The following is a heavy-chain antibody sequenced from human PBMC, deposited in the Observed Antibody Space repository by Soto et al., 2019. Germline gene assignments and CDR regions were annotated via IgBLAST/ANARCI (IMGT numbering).Heavy chain of an antibody. D-gene: IGHD2-15*01. CDR2: IYYSGST. CDR1: GGSISSGDYY. CDR3: ARNPDCSGGSCYPMFEYYFDY. V-gene: IGHV4-30-4*01. Sequence: LLQASETLSLTCTVSGGSISSGDYYWSWIRQPPGKGLEWIGYIYYSGSTYYNPSLKSRVTISVDTSKNQFSLKLSSVTAADTAVYYCARNPDCSGGSCYPMFEYYFDYWGQGTLVTVSS. J-gene: IGHJ4*02.